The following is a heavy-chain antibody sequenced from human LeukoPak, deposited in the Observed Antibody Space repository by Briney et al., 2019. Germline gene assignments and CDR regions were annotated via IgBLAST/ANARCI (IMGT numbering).Heavy chain of an antibody. CDR1: GGTFNSHV. CDR2: IIPVFGTA. CDR3: ARGYYYGSESYWHTKWFDP. J-gene: IGHJ5*02. Sequence: SVKVSCKASGGTFNSHVISWLRQAPGQGLEWMGGIIPVFGTASYAEKFQGGVTITTDESTTTAYMEMSSLTSEDTAVYYCARGYYYGSESYWHTKWFDPWGQGTLVTVSS. D-gene: IGHD3-10*01. V-gene: IGHV1-69*05.